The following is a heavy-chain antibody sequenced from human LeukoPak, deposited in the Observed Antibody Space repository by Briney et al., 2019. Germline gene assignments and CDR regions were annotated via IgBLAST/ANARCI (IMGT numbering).Heavy chain of an antibody. V-gene: IGHV4-61*02. D-gene: IGHD1-26*01. CDR3: AITRYSGSYYPNWFDP. CDR2: IYSSGST. J-gene: IGHJ5*02. CDR1: GGSISSGNYY. Sequence: SQTLSLTCTVSGGSISSGNYYWSWIRQPAGKGLEWIGRIYSSGSTNYNPSLKSRVTISVDKSKNQFSLKLSSVTAADTAVYYCAITRYSGSYYPNWFDPWGQGTLVTVSS.